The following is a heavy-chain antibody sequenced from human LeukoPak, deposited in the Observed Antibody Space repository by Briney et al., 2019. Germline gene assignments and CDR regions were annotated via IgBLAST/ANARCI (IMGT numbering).Heavy chain of an antibody. CDR2: ISYDGSNK. CDR1: GFTFSSYG. J-gene: IGHJ4*02. V-gene: IGHV3-30*18. CDR3: AKTSWEEWEPGPFDY. Sequence: PGRSLLLSCAASGFTFSSYGMHWVRQAPGKGLEWVAVISYDGSNKYYADSVKGRFTISRDNSKNTLYLQMNSLRAEDTAVYYCAKTSWEEWEPGPFDYWGQGTLVTVSS. D-gene: IGHD1-26*01.